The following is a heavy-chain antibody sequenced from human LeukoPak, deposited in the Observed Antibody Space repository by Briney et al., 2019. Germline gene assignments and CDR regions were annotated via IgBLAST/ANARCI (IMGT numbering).Heavy chain of an antibody. CDR3: ARPYDDYGDRDAFDI. CDR1: GYTFTGYY. D-gene: IGHD4-17*01. Sequence: GASVKVSCKASGYTFTGYYMHWVRQAPGQGLGWMGWINPNSGGTNYAQKVQGRVTMTRDTSISTAYMELSRLRSDDTAVYYCARPYDDYGDRDAFDIWGQGTMVTVSS. CDR2: INPNSGGT. J-gene: IGHJ3*02. V-gene: IGHV1-2*02.